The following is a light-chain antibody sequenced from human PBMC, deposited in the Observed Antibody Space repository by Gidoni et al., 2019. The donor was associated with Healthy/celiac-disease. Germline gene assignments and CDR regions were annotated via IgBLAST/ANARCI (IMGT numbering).Light chain of an antibody. V-gene: IGKV1-39*01. J-gene: IGKJ4*01. CDR1: QSISSF. CDR2: AAS. Sequence: DIQLNQPPSSLYATVGGRVPITCRASQSISSFFNWYQQKPGKAPNLLIYAASSLQSGVPSRFSGSGSGTDFTLTISSLQPEDFVTYYCQQSYSTPRGFGGGTRVEIK. CDR3: QQSYSTPRG.